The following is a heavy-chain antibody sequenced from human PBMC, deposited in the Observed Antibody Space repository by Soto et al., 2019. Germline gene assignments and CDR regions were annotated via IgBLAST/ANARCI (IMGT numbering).Heavy chain of an antibody. CDR3: AKDLDSSGWSRYFDY. V-gene: IGHV3-23*01. J-gene: IGHJ4*02. Sequence: PEKGLEWVSAISGSGSSTYYADSVKGRFTISRDNSKNTLYLQMNSLRDEDTAVYYCAKDLDSSGWSRYFDYWGQGNQVTVSS. D-gene: IGHD6-19*01. CDR2: ISGSGSST.